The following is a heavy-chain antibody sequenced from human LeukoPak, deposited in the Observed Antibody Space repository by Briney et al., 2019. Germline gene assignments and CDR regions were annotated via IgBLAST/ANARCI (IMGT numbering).Heavy chain of an antibody. J-gene: IGHJ4*02. V-gene: IGHV1-69*05. CDR1: GGTFSSYA. CDR3: ARDSNFDY. Sequence: SVKVSCKASGGTFSSYAISWVRQAPGQGLEWMGGIIPIFGTANYAQKLQGRVTMTTDTSTSTAYMELRSLRSDDTAVYYCARDSNFDYWGQGTLVTVSS. CDR2: IIPIFGTA.